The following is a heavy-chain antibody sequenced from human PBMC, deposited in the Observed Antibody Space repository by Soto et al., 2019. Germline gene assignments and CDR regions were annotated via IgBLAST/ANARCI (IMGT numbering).Heavy chain of an antibody. D-gene: IGHD3-3*01. J-gene: IGHJ4*02. CDR1: GGSISSRSHY. CDR2: SYYRGST. Sequence: QLQLQESGPGLVKPSETLSLTCTVSGGSISSRSHYWGWIRQSPGKHLEWIGSSYYRGSTHYNPSLTPRVTISVDTSKNQGSLKVYSVTAADTAVYYCATADGFGVVTPFFEYWGQGILVTVSS. CDR3: ATADGFGVVTPFFEY. V-gene: IGHV4-39*01.